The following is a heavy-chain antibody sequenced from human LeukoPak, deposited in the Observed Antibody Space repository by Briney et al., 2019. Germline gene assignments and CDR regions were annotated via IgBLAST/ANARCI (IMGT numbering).Heavy chain of an antibody. Sequence: PGGSLRLSCAASGFTFSSYGMHWVRQAPGKGLGWVAVIWYDGSNKYYADSVKGRFTISRDNSKNTLYLQMNSLRAEDTAVYYCARGLVTYSSGWYGDYFDCWGQGTLVTVSS. CDR2: IWYDGSNK. D-gene: IGHD6-19*01. J-gene: IGHJ4*02. V-gene: IGHV3-33*01. CDR3: ARGLVTYSSGWYGDYFDC. CDR1: GFTFSSYG.